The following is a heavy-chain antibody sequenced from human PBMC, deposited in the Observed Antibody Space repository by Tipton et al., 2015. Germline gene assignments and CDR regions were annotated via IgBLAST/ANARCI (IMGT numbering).Heavy chain of an antibody. CDR1: GDSVNSPYYS. CDR2: VRSHGST. CDR3: TRDQVVRFYAWHDGFDP. V-gene: IGHV4-61*03. J-gene: IGHJ5*02. Sequence: TLSLTCSVYGDSVNSPYYSWNWIRQPPGKGLEWIGCVRSHGSTDYNPSLKSRVTISLDTSKNHFSLNLIAVTAADTAMYYCTRDQVVRFYAWHDGFDPWVQGTLVTFSS. D-gene: IGHD3-3*01.